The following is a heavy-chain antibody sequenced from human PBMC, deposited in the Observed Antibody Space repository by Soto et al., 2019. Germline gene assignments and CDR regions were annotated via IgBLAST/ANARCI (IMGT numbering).Heavy chain of an antibody. CDR2: TSGSGDST. D-gene: IGHD4-17*01. CDR1: GFTFSSYA. V-gene: IGHV3-23*01. Sequence: GGSLRLSCAASGFTFSSYAMSWVRQAPGKGLEWVSATSGSGDSTYYADSVKGRFTISRDNSKNTLYLQMNSLRADDTAVYYCAKDHGDYALDYWGQGTLVTVSS. J-gene: IGHJ4*02. CDR3: AKDHGDYALDY.